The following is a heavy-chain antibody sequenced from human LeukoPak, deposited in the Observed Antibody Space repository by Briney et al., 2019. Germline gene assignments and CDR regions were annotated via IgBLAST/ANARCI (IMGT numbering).Heavy chain of an antibody. D-gene: IGHD1-14*01. CDR3: ARAGLLGDWYFDL. CDR1: GVSISSGGYS. CDR2: IYHSGST. Sequence: PSETLSLTCAVSGVSISSGGYSWSWIRQPPGKGLEWIGYIYHSGSTYYNPSLKSRVTISVDRSKNQFSLKLSSVTAADTAVYYCARAGLLGDWYFDLWGRGTLVTVSS. V-gene: IGHV4-30-2*01. J-gene: IGHJ2*01.